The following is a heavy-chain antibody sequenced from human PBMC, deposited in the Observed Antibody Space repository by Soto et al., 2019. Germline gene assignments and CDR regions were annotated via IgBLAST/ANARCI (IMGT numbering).Heavy chain of an antibody. CDR1: GGSVSSGSYY. CDR3: ASVTFGVVVLAH. J-gene: IGHJ4*02. CDR2: IYFNGNT. D-gene: IGHD3-16*01. V-gene: IGHV4-61*01. Sequence: SETLSLTCAVSGGSVSSGSYYWSWIRQPPGKGLEWIGYIYFNGNTNYNPSLKRRVTISIDTSKKQISLNLTSVTDADTAVYYCASVTFGVVVLAHWGQGTLVTVSS.